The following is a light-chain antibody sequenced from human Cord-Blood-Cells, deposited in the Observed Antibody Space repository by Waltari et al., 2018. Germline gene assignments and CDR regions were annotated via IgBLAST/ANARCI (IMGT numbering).Light chain of an antibody. V-gene: IGKV1-5*01. CDR2: DAS. CDR1: QRISSW. Sequence: DIQMTQSPSTLSASVGDRVTITCRASQRISSWLAWYQQKPGKSPKLLSYDASSLESGVPSRCCGSGSGTDFTLTISSLQPDDFSTYYCQQYNIYTITFGQGTRLEIK. CDR3: QQYNIYTIT. J-gene: IGKJ5*01.